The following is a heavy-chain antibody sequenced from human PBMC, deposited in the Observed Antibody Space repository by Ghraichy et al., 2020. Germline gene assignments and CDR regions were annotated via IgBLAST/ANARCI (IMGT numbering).Heavy chain of an antibody. CDR2: IKQDGSEK. V-gene: IGHV3-7*01. D-gene: IGHD3-3*01. CDR3: ATQGPPYDFWSGYYRR. CDR1: GFTFSSYW. Sequence: GGSLRLSCAASGFTFSSYWMSWVRQAPGKGLEWVANIKQDGSEKYYVDSVKGRFTISRDNAKNSLYLQMNSLRAEDTAVYYCATQGPPYDFWSGYYRRWGQGTLVTVSS. J-gene: IGHJ4*02.